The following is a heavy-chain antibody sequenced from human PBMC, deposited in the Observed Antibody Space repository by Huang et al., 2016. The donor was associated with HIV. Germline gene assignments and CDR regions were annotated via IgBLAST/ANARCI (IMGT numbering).Heavy chain of an antibody. Sequence: QVQLVESGGGVVQPGRSLRISCAASGFTFSSYAMHWVRQAPGNGLEWVEVISYDAKTKEYGDSVKGRFSISRDNSKTTVYLQRNSLRLEETAVYYCAKGGSAAAVLDFWGQGTLVTVSS. V-gene: IGHV3-30*18. CDR3: AKGGSAAAVLDF. D-gene: IGHD6-13*01. CDR1: GFTFSSYA. CDR2: ISYDAKTK. J-gene: IGHJ4*02.